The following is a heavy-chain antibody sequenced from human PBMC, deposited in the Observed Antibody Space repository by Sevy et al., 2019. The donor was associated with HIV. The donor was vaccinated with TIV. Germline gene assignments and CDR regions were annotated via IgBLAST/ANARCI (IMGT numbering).Heavy chain of an antibody. CDR2: IWYDGSNK. J-gene: IGHJ6*02. Sequence: GGSLRLSCAASGFTFSSYGMHWVRQAPGKGLEWVAVIWYDGSNKYYADSVKGRFTISRDNSKNTLYLQMNSLRAEDTAVYYCARDGPVTTREFDYGMDVWGQGTTVTVSS. D-gene: IGHD4-17*01. CDR3: ARDGPVTTREFDYGMDV. CDR1: GFTFSSYG. V-gene: IGHV3-33*01.